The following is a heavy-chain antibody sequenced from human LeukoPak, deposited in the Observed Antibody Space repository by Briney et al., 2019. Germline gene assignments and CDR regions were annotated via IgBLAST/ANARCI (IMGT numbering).Heavy chain of an antibody. CDR3: ARALGV. CDR2: INQDGSEK. Sequence: GGSLRLSCEASEFTFSGYWIHWVRQAPGKGLEWVANINQDGSEKYYVDSVKGRFTISRDNGKNSLHLQMNSLRAEDTAIYYCARALGVWGQGTTVTVSS. CDR1: EFTFSGYW. V-gene: IGHV3-7*03. J-gene: IGHJ6*02.